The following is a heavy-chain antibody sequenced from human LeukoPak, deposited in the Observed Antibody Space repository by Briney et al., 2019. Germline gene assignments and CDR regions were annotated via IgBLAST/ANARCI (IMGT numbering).Heavy chain of an antibody. Sequence: TGGSLRLSCAASGFTFSSYAMHWVRQAPGKGLEWVAVISYDGSNKYYADSVKGRFTISRDNSKNTLYLQMNSLRAEDTAVYYCARGSRFYYDSSGTQAGAFDIWGQGTMVTVSS. CDR2: ISYDGSNK. CDR3: ARGSRFYYDSSGTQAGAFDI. V-gene: IGHV3-30-3*01. CDR1: GFTFSSYA. J-gene: IGHJ3*02. D-gene: IGHD3-22*01.